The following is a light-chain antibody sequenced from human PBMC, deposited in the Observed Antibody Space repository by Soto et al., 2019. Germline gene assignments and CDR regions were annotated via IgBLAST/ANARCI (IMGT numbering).Light chain of an antibody. Sequence: EIVMTQSPATLSLSPGGSATLSCRASQCISGTLAWYQQKPGKAPRLLIHGASTSAHGISDRFSGSGSGTDFTLTISRLEPEDFAVYYCQLYRTFGQGTKVDIK. J-gene: IGKJ1*01. CDR3: QLYRT. CDR2: GAS. CDR1: QCISGT. V-gene: IGKV3D-15*01.